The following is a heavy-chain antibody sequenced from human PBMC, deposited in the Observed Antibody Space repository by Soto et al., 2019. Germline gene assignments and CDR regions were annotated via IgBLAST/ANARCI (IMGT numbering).Heavy chain of an antibody. CDR3: ARGQGFSDYFDY. CDR1: GFTFSRYN. V-gene: IGHV3-33*01. CDR2: IWYDGSNE. J-gene: IGHJ4*02. D-gene: IGHD1-26*01. Sequence: SLRLSCAASGFTFSRYNFHWVRLAPGKGLEWVAFIWYDGSNEYYADSVKGRFTISRDNSKNTLYLQMNSLRAEDTGIYYCARGQGFSDYFDYWGLGALVTVSS.